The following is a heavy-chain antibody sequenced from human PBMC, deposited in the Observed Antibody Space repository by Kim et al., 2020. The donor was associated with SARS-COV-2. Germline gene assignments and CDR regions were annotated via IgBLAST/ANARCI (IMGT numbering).Heavy chain of an antibody. D-gene: IGHD3-16*02. CDR2: INHSGST. CDR1: GGSFSGYY. V-gene: IGHV4-34*01. CDR3: ARVGGTRYLSSYGMDV. J-gene: IGHJ6*02. Sequence: SETLSLTCAVYGGSFSGYYWSWIRQPPGKGLEWIGEINHSGSTNYNPSLKSRVTISVDTSKNQFSLKLSSVTAADTAVYYCARVGGTRYLSSYGMDVWGQGTTVTVSS.